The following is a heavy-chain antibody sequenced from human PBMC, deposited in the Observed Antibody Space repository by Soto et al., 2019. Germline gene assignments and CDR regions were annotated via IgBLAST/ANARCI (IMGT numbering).Heavy chain of an antibody. Sequence: GGSLSISFAAPGFPFSSYAISWGPQAPGKGLEWVSAISGSGGSTYYADSVKGRFTISRDNSKNTLYLQMNSLRAEDTAVYYCARIGQQLVPEDYWGQGTLVTVSS. CDR2: ISGSGGST. V-gene: IGHV3-23*01. CDR3: ARIGQQLVPEDY. CDR1: GFPFSSYA. D-gene: IGHD6-13*01. J-gene: IGHJ4*02.